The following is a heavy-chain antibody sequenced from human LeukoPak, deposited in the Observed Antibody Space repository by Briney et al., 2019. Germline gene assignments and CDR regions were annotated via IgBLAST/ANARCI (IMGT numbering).Heavy chain of an antibody. Sequence: GASVKVSCKASGYTFTDYWIQWVRQAPGQGLEWMGWINPNSGGTNYVQKFQGRVTMSTDTAISTAYMELSGLTSDDTAVYFCARPHYYGSGDYYMVYYDYWGQGTLVTVSS. CDR2: INPNSGGT. J-gene: IGHJ4*02. CDR1: GYTFTDYW. CDR3: ARPHYYGSGDYYMVYYDY. D-gene: IGHD3-10*01. V-gene: IGHV1-2*02.